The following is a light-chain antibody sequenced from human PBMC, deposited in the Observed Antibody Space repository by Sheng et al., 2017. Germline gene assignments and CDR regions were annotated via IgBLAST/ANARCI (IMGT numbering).Light chain of an antibody. Sequence: EIVMTQSPATLSVSPGERATLSCRASQSVSINLAWYQQKPGQAPRLLIYGASTRPTGIPARFSGSGSGTEFTLTISSLQSEDFAVYYCQHYENWPYSFGQGTKLEIK. CDR1: QSVSIN. J-gene: IGKJ2*03. CDR2: GAS. CDR3: QHYENWPYS. V-gene: IGKV3-15*01.